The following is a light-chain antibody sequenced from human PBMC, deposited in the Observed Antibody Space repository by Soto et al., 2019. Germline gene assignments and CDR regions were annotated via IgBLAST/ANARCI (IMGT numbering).Light chain of an antibody. Sequence: DIQLTQSPSSLSASVGDRVTIPCRASQSISNYVNWYQQKPGKAPKLLIFAASSLHSGVPSRFSGSGSGPEFTLTISSLQPEDFATYYCQHSYSIPHTFGQGTKLEIK. CDR3: QHSYSIPHT. V-gene: IGKV1-39*01. CDR2: AAS. CDR1: QSISNY. J-gene: IGKJ2*01.